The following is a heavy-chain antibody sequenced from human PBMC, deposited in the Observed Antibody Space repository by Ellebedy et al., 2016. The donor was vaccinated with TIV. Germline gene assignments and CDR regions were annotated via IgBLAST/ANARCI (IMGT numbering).Heavy chain of an antibody. D-gene: IGHD3-3*01. CDR1: EFTFSSSW. CDR2: INSDGSST. V-gene: IGHV3-74*01. CDR3: ARGSLYYDFWSGHYPLDY. Sequence: GESLKISCAASEFTFSSSWMHWVRQGPGKGLVWVSRINSDGSSTSYADSVKGRFTISRDNAKNTLYLQMNSLRAEDTAVYYCARGSLYYDFWSGHYPLDYWGQGTLVTVSS. J-gene: IGHJ4*02.